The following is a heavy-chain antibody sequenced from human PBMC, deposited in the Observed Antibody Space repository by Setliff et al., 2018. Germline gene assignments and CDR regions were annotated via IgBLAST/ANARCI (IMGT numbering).Heavy chain of an antibody. CDR3: ARRGSRITIFGSFDY. D-gene: IGHD3-3*01. CDR1: GGSFSGYY. V-gene: IGHV4-39*01. CDR2: IYYGGST. Sequence: SETLSLTCAVYGGSFSGYYWGWIRQPPGKGLEWIGSIYYGGSTYYNPSLKSRVSISVDTSKNQFSLKLSSVTAADTAVYYCARRGSRITIFGSFDYWGQGTLVTVSS. J-gene: IGHJ4*02.